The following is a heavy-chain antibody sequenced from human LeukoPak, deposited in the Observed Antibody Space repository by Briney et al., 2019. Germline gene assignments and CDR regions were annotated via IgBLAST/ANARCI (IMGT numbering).Heavy chain of an antibody. Sequence: GGSLRLSCAASGITFSSSAMSWVRQAPGKGLEWVAHIKYDGSEKSYVDSVKGRFTISRDNAKNSLYLQMSSLRAEDTAVYYCARSNSFDYWGHGTLVTVSS. CDR2: IKYDGSEK. J-gene: IGHJ4*01. CDR1: GITFSSSA. CDR3: ARSNSFDY. V-gene: IGHV3-7*01. D-gene: IGHD6-6*01.